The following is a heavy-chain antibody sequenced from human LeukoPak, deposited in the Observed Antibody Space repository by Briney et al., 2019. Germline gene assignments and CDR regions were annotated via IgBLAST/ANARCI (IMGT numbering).Heavy chain of an antibody. D-gene: IGHD3-10*01. CDR2: ISAYNGNT. CDR3: ARAQTTGFGESIDY. J-gene: IGHJ4*02. Sequence: ASVKVSCKASGYTFTGYYIQWVRQAPGQGLEWMGWISAYNGNTNYAQKFQGRVTMTRDTSISTAYMELSRLRSDDTAVYYCARAQTTGFGESIDYWGQGTLVTVSS. CDR1: GYTFTGYY. V-gene: IGHV1-2*02.